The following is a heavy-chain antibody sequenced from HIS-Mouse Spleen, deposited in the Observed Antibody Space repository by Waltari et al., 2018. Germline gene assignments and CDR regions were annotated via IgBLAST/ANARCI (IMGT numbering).Heavy chain of an antibody. CDR1: GGSISSSSYY. D-gene: IGHD6-13*01. CDR3: ARGEAEIAAAAYYYYYGMDV. CDR2: IYYSGST. J-gene: IGHJ6*02. Sequence: QLQLQESGPGLVKPSETLSLTCTVSGGSISSSSYYWGWIRQPPGKGLEWIGSIYYSGSTYYNPSLKSRVTISVDTSKNQFSLKLSSVTAADTAVYYCARGEAEIAAAAYYYYYGMDVWGQGTTVTVSS. V-gene: IGHV4-39*07.